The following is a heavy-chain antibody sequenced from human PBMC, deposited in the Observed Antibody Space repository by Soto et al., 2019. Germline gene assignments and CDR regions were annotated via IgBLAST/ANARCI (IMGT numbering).Heavy chain of an antibody. D-gene: IGHD6-6*01. CDR1: GFTFSSYA. CDR3: ARDRQLVNADYYYYGMDV. Sequence: GGSLRLSCAASGFTFSSYAMHWVRQAPGKGLEWVAVISYDGSNKYYADSVKGRFTISRDNSKNTLYLQMNSLRAEDTAVYYCARDRQLVNADYYYYGMDVWGQGTTVTVSS. V-gene: IGHV3-30-3*01. CDR2: ISYDGSNK. J-gene: IGHJ6*02.